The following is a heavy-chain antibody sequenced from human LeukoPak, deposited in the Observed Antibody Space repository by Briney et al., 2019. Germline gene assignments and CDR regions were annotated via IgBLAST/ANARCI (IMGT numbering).Heavy chain of an antibody. CDR1: GFTFHDYA. V-gene: IGHV3-9*01. Sequence: PGGSLRLSCAASGFTFHDYAMHWVRHAPGKGLEWVSGISWNSGSVGYADSVKGRFTISRDNAKSSLYLQMNSLRAEDTALYYCAKRSRLGTTYYFDYWGQGTLVTVSS. J-gene: IGHJ4*02. CDR2: ISWNSGSV. CDR3: AKRSRLGTTYYFDY. D-gene: IGHD2/OR15-2a*01.